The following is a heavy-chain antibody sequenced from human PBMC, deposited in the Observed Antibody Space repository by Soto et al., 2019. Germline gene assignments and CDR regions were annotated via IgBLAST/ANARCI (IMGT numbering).Heavy chain of an antibody. CDR1: GGSIRESGLY. CDR3: VRSLMDV. V-gene: IGHV4-39*01. CDR2: IFFSGRT. Sequence: SETLSLTCTVSGGSIRESGLYWGWIRQSPGKGLEWIGSIFFSGRTHYTPSLKSRVSISIDASKNQFSLNVISVTAADTGVYYCVRSLMDVWGKGTTVTVSS. J-gene: IGHJ6*03.